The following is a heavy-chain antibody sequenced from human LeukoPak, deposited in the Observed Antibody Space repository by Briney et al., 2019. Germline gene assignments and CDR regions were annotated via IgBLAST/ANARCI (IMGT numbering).Heavy chain of an antibody. Sequence: GGSLRLSCAASGFTFSSYGMHWVRQAPGKGLEWVAVISYDGSNKYYADSVKGRFTISRDNSKNTLYLQMNSLRAEDTAVYYCAKEYSSGDYYYYGMDVWGQGTTVTVSS. J-gene: IGHJ6*02. CDR1: GFTFSSYG. D-gene: IGHD5-18*01. CDR3: AKEYSSGDYYYYGMDV. CDR2: ISYDGSNK. V-gene: IGHV3-30*18.